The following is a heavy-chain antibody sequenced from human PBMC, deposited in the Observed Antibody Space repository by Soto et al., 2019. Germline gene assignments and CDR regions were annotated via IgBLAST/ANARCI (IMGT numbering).Heavy chain of an antibody. CDR1: GFTFSSYA. CDR2: ISGSGGST. V-gene: IGHV3-23*01. J-gene: IGHJ6*02. Sequence: GGSLRLSCAASGFTFSSYAMSWVRQAPGKGLEWVSAISGSGGSTYYADSVKGRFTISRDNSKNTLYLQMNSLRAEDTAVYYCAKDSLAVGSPTATVVYYYYGMDVWGQGTTVTVSS. D-gene: IGHD4-17*01. CDR3: AKDSLAVGSPTATVVYYYYGMDV.